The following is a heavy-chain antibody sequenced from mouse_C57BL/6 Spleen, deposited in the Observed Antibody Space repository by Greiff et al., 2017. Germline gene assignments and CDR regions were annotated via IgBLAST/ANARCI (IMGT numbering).Heavy chain of an antibody. CDR1: GYTFTSYW. Sequence: QVQLQQPGAELVRPGTSVKLSCKASGYTFTSYWMHWVKQRPGQGLEWIGVIDPSDSYTNYNQKFKGKATLTVDTSSSTAYMQLSSLTSEDSAVYYCARREGPRGYAMGYWGQGASVTVCS. J-gene: IGHJ4*01. CDR2: IDPSDSYT. V-gene: IGHV1-59*01. D-gene: IGHD3-3*01. CDR3: ARREGPRGYAMGY.